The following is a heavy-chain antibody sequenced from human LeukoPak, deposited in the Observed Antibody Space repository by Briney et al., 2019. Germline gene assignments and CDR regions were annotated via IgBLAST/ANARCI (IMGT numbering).Heavy chain of an antibody. Sequence: PGGSLRLSCAASGFTFSDYSMHWVRQAPGKGLEWVALISYDGSNKYYADSVKGRFTISRDNPMNTLYLQLNSLRAEDTAVYYCAREVELIVVVITASPSYYGMDVWGQGTTVTVSS. V-gene: IGHV3-30-3*01. CDR2: ISYDGSNK. D-gene: IGHD2-15*01. CDR3: AREVELIVVVITASPSYYGMDV. J-gene: IGHJ6*02. CDR1: GFTFSDYS.